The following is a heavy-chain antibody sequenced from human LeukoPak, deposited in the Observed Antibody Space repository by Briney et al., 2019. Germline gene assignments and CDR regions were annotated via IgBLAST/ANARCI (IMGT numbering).Heavy chain of an antibody. Sequence: SETLSLTCAVSGGSFRGYYWRWLRQPPGKGLEWIGEINHSGSTNYNPSLKSRVTISLDTSMKKFSLKLNSVTAADTAVYYCASTERCSTTCPLDYWGQGTLVTVSS. J-gene: IGHJ4*02. CDR3: ASTERCSTTCPLDY. D-gene: IGHD2-2*01. CDR1: GGSFRGYY. CDR2: INHSGST. V-gene: IGHV4-34*01.